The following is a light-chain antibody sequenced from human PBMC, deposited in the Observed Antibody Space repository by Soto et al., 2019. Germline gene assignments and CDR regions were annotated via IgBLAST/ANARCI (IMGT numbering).Light chain of an antibody. J-gene: IGLJ1*01. Sequence: QSALTQPASVSGSPGQSITISCTGTSSDVGGYNYVSWYQQHPGKAPKLMIYEVSNRPSGVSNRFSGYKSGNTASLTISGLQAEDEADDSCSSYTSSSIDYVFGTGTKLTVL. CDR1: SSDVGGYNY. CDR3: SSYTSSSIDYV. V-gene: IGLV2-14*01. CDR2: EVS.